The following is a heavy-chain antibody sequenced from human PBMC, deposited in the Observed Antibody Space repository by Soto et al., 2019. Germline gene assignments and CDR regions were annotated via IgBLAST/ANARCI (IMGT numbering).Heavy chain of an antibody. CDR3: AKRSPYSSGWYSPIFDY. CDR1: GFSFSDYA. D-gene: IGHD6-13*01. V-gene: IGHV3-23*01. J-gene: IGHJ4*02. Sequence: PGGSLRLSCAASGFSFSDYAMSWVRQAPGKGLEWVSVISESGGSTHYADSVRGRFTVSRDNSNNSLSLRMNSLRDEDTAVYFCAKRSPYSSGWYSPIFDYWGQGALVTVSS. CDR2: ISESGGST.